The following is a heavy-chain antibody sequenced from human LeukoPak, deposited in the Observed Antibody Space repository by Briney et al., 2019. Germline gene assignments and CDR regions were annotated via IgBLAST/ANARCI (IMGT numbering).Heavy chain of an antibody. CDR2: ISSSGSTI. CDR3: ARVGSGYDCED. V-gene: IGHV3-11*01. D-gene: IGHD5-12*01. Sequence: GGSLRLSCAASGFTFSDYYMTWIRQAPGKGLEWVSYISSSGSTIYYADSVKGRFTISRDNAEKSLYPQMNSLRAENTAVYYCARVGSGYDCEDWGQGTLVTVSS. CDR1: GFTFSDYY. J-gene: IGHJ4*02.